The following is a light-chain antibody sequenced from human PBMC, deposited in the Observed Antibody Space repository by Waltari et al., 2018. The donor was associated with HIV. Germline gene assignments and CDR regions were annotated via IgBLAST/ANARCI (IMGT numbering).Light chain of an antibody. CDR2: LGS. CDR1: QSLLHSNGYNY. CDR3: MQPLQLPLT. V-gene: IGKV2-28*01. J-gene: IGKJ4*01. Sequence: EIVMTQSPLSLPVTPGEPASFPCRSSQSLLHSNGYNYLDWYLQRPGQSPQLLIYLGSTRASGVPDRFSGSGSGTDFTLTISRVEAEDVGVYYCMQPLQLPLTFGGGTKVEIK.